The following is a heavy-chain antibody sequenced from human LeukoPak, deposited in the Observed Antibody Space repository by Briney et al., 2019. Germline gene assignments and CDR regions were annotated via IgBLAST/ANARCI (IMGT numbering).Heavy chain of an antibody. J-gene: IGHJ4*02. V-gene: IGHV3-49*04. CDR2: IRSKAYGGTT. Sequence: PGGSLRLSCAASGFTFSSYAMHWVRQAPGKGLEWVGFIRSKAYGGTTEYAASVKGRFTIARDDSKSIAYLQMHSLKTEDTAVYYCTREYYYDSSGEYYFDYWGQGTLVTVSS. CDR3: TREYYYDSSGEYYFDY. D-gene: IGHD3-22*01. CDR1: GFTFSSYA.